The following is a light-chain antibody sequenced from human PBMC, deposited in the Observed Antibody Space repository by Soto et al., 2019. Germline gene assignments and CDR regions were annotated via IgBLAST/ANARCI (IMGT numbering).Light chain of an antibody. Sequence: EIVLTQSPGTLSLSPGERATLSCRASQSVSSSYLAWYQQKPGQAPRLLIYGASSRATGIPDRFSGSGSGTDFTLNISRLEPEDFAVYYCQQYGSSQSTVGQGTKVEIK. J-gene: IGKJ1*01. CDR3: QQYGSSQST. CDR1: QSVSSSY. CDR2: GAS. V-gene: IGKV3-20*01.